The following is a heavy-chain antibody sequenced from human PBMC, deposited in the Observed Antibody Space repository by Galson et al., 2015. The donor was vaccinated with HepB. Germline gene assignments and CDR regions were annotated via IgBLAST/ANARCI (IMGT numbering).Heavy chain of an antibody. CDR3: TRAGQVVVAAIVVDY. CDR2: IRSKAYGGTT. D-gene: IGHD2-15*01. V-gene: IGHV3-49*03. J-gene: IGHJ4*02. CDR1: GFTFGDYA. Sequence: SLRLSCAASGFTFGDYAMSWFRQAPGKGLEWVGFIRSKAYGGTTEYAASVKGRFTISRDDSKSIAYLQMNSLKTEDTAVYYCTRAGQVVVAAIVVDYWGQGTLVTVSS.